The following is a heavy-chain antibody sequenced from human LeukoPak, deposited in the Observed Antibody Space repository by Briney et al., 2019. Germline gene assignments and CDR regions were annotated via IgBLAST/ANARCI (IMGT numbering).Heavy chain of an antibody. Sequence: TSETLSLTCAVYGGSFSGYYWSWLRQPPGKGLEWIGEINHSGSTNYNPSLKSRVTISVDTSKKQFSLKLSSVTAADTAVYYCAREGAYCSSTSCYLDSFDIWGQGTMVTVSS. CDR2: INHSGST. CDR3: AREGAYCSSTSCYLDSFDI. V-gene: IGHV4-34*01. CDR1: GGSFSGYY. J-gene: IGHJ3*02. D-gene: IGHD2-2*01.